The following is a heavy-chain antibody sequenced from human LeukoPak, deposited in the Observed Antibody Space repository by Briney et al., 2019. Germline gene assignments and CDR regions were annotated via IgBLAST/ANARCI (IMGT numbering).Heavy chain of an antibody. Sequence: PGGSLRLSCAASGFSFNSDWMDWVRQAPGNGLEWVANIKHDESEKNYLDSVKGRFTISRDNAQNSLYLQMNGLRVEDTAVYYCTRRLDDWGQGTLVTVSS. CDR2: IKHDESEK. CDR3: TRRLDD. J-gene: IGHJ4*02. V-gene: IGHV3-7*01. D-gene: IGHD3-16*01. CDR1: GFSFNSDW.